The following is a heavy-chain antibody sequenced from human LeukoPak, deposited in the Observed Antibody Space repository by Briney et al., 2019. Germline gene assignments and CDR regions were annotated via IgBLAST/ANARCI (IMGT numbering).Heavy chain of an antibody. D-gene: IGHD5-24*01. J-gene: IGHJ3*02. CDR1: GFTFTNYA. CDR3: ARRAYNWGAFDI. CDR2: LSPSGADT. Sequence: QPGRSLRLSCAASGFTFTNYAMNWVRQAPGKGLEWVSTLSPSGADTYYADSVKGRFTISRDISKNTLYLQMNSLRAEDTAVYYCARRAYNWGAFDIWGQGTMVTVSS. V-gene: IGHV3-23*01.